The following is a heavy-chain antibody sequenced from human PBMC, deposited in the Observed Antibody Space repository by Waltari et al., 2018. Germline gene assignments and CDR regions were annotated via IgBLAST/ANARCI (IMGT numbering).Heavy chain of an antibody. CDR1: GGSVSDFY. V-gene: IGHV4-4*07. CDR2: IHISGRT. D-gene: IGHD3-22*01. J-gene: IGHJ5*02. Sequence: QVQLQVSGPGLVRPSETLSLTCTVSGGSVSDFYWTWIRQPAGGGLEWIGRIHISGRTDYHPSLKSRVSMSVDTSKNQFSLKLSSVTAADTAVYYCARDYDQDWFDPWGQGTLVTVSS. CDR3: ARDYDQDWFDP.